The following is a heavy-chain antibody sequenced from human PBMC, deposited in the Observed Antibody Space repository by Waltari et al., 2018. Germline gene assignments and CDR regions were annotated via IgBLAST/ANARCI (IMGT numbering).Heavy chain of an antibody. D-gene: IGHD3-3*01. J-gene: IGHJ5*02. CDR2: MNPNSGNT. V-gene: IGHV1-8*01. Sequence: QVQLVQSGAEVKKPGASVKVSCKASGYTFTSYDINWVRQAPGPGLEWMGWMNPNSGNTGYAQKFQGRVTMTRNTSISTAYMELSSLRSEDTAVYYCARAPNYDFWSGYYPYNWFDPWGQGTLVTVSS. CDR3: ARAPNYDFWSGYYPYNWFDP. CDR1: GYTFTSYD.